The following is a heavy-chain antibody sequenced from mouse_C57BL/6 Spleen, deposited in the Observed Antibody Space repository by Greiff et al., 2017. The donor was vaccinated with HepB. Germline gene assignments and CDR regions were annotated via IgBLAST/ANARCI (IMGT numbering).Heavy chain of an antibody. V-gene: IGHV1-80*01. CDR1: GYAFSSYW. CDR3: ARSSGSSYRYYFDY. Sequence: VQLQQSGAELVKPGASVKISCKASGYAFSSYWMNWVKQRPGKGLEWIGQIYPGDGDTNYNGKFQGKATLTADKSSSTAYMQLSSLTSEDSAVYFCARSSGSSYRYYFDYWGQGTTLTVSS. D-gene: IGHD1-1*01. J-gene: IGHJ2*01. CDR2: IYPGDGDT.